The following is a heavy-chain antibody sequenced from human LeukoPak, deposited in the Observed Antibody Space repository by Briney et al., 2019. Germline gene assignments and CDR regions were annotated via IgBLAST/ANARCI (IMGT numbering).Heavy chain of an antibody. CDR2: INPNSGGT. D-gene: IGHD4-17*01. Sequence: GASVKVSCKASGYTFTGYYMHWVRQAPGQGLEWMGWINPNSGGTNYAQKFQGRVTMTRDTSISTAYIELSRLRSDDTAVYYCARTTVTTRENRILGYWGQGTLVTVSS. CDR3: ARTTVTTRENRILGY. J-gene: IGHJ4*02. V-gene: IGHV1-2*02. CDR1: GYTFTGYY.